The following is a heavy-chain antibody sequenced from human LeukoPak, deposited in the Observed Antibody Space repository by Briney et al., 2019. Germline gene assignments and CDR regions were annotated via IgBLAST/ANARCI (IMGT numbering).Heavy chain of an antibody. CDR2: ISSSSSYI. J-gene: IGHJ4*02. CDR3: AREMYGMVGATTRGSFDY. D-gene: IGHD1-26*01. V-gene: IGHV3-21*01. CDR1: GFAFSSYN. Sequence: GGSLRPSCAASGFAFSSYNMNWARQAPGKGLEWVSSISSSSSYIYYADSVKGRFTISRDNAKNSLYLQMNSLRAEDTAVYYCAREMYGMVGATTRGSFDYWGQGTLVTVSS.